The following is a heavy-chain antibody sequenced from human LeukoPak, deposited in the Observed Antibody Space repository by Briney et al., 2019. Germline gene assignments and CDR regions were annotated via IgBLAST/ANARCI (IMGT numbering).Heavy chain of an antibody. CDR3: SSGWARYYFDY. CDR1: GGSISSYY. D-gene: IGHD6-19*01. J-gene: IGHJ4*02. V-gene: IGHV4-59*08. Sequence: SETLSLTCAVSGGSISSYYWSWIRQPPGKGLEWIGYIYYSGSIKYNPSLKSRVTISVDTSKNQFSLKLNSVTAADTAVYYCSSGWARYYFDYWGQGTLVTVSS. CDR2: IYYSGSI.